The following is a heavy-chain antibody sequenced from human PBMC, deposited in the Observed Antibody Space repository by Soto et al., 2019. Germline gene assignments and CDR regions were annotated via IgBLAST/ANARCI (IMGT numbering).Heavy chain of an antibody. CDR1: GGTFSRYS. D-gene: IGHD2-21*02. CDR2: ISAYNGNT. J-gene: IGHJ6*02. V-gene: IGHV1-18*01. CDR3: ARVTAIYYYYYGMDV. Sequence: GASVKVSCKASGGTFSRYSSSWVRQAPGQGLEWMGWISAYNGNTNYAQKLQGGVTMTTDTSTSTAYMELRSLRSDDTAVYYCARVTAIYYYYYGMDVWGQGTTVTVSS.